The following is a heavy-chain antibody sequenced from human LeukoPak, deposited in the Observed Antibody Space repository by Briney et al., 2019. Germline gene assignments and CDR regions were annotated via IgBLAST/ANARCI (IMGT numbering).Heavy chain of an antibody. CDR3: ARGTEDYYGSGLDY. V-gene: IGHV3-64*01. D-gene: IGHD3-10*01. CDR1: GFTFSSYA. CDR2: ISSHGGST. J-gene: IGHJ4*02. Sequence: GGSLRLSCAASGFTFSSYAMHWVRQAPGMGLEYVSAISSHGGSTYYANSVKGRFTISRDNSRNTLYLQMGSLRAEDMAVYYCARGTEDYYGSGLDYWGQGTLVTVSS.